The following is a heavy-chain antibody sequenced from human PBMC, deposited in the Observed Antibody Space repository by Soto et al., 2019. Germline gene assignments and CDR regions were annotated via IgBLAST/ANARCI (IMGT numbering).Heavy chain of an antibody. J-gene: IGHJ4*02. CDR1: GFTFSSYA. Sequence: GGSLRHSCAASGFTFSSYAMSWVRQAPGKGLEWVSAISGSGGSTYYADSVKGRFTISRDSSKNTLYLQMNSLRAEDTAVYYCLAPPFWSGYYMDYWGQGTLVTVSS. CDR3: LAPPFWSGYYMDY. V-gene: IGHV3-23*01. CDR2: ISGSGGST. D-gene: IGHD3-3*01.